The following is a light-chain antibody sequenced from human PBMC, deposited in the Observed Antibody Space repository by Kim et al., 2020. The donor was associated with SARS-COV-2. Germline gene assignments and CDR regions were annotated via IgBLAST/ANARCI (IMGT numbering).Light chain of an antibody. CDR2: ANT. CDR1: ALPKQY. V-gene: IGLV3-25*03. J-gene: IGLJ3*02. Sequence: SPGQAARFTCSGDALPKQYAYWFRKKPGQAPVVVIYANTERPSGIPERFSGSTSGTTVTLTISGVQAEDEADYYCQSADRSDTFWVFGRGTQLTVL. CDR3: QSADRSDTFWV.